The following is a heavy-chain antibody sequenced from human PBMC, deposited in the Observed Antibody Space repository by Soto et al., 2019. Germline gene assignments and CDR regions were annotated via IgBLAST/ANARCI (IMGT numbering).Heavy chain of an antibody. V-gene: IGHV5-51*01. J-gene: IGHJ5*02. CDR1: GYSFTSYW. CDR3: ARRKVVLNPQGRYNWFDP. D-gene: IGHD3-9*01. CDR2: IYPGDSDT. Sequence: GESLKISCKGSGYSFTSYWIGWVRQMPGKGLEWMGIIYPGDSDTRYSPSFQGQVTISADKSISTAYLQWSSLKASDTAMYYCARRKVVLNPQGRYNWFDPWGQGTLVTVSS.